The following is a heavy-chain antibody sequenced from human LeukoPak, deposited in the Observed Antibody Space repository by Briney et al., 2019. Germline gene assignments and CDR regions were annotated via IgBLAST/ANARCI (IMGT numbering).Heavy chain of an antibody. D-gene: IGHD6-13*01. CDR3: AKTPYSSDWYGYWFDP. Sequence: SGGSLRLSCAASGFTFGNFAMSWVRQAPEKGLEWVSSISGSGGATYYVDSVKGRFTISRDNSKNTLYLQMNSLRAQDTAVYYCAKTPYSSDWYGYWFDPWGQGTLVTVSS. CDR2: ISGSGGAT. V-gene: IGHV3-23*01. J-gene: IGHJ5*02. CDR1: GFTFGNFA.